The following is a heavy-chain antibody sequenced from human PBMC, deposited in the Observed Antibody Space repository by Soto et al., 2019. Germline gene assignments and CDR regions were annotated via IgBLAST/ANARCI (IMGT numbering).Heavy chain of an antibody. CDR2: INHSGST. CDR3: ARGRNRWLRFEYYFDY. D-gene: IGHD5-12*01. V-gene: IGHV4-34*01. CDR1: GGSFSGYY. J-gene: IGHJ4*02. Sequence: SETLSLTCAVYGGSFSGYYWSWIRQPPGKGLEWIGEINHSGSTNYNPSLKSRVTISVDTSKNQFSLKLSSVTAADTAVYYCARGRNRWLRFEYYFDYWGQGTLVTAPQ.